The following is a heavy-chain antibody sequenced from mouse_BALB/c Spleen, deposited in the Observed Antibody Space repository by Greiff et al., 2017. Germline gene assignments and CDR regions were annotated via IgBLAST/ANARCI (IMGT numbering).Heavy chain of an antibody. V-gene: IGHV1-66*01. Sequence: QVQLQQSGPELVKPGASVKISCKASGYSFTSYYIHWVKQRPGQGLEWIGWIFPGSGNTKYNEKFKGKATLTADTSSSTAYMQLSSLTSEDSAVYFCVLTGTHYYAMDYWGQGTSVTVSS. CDR1: GYSFTSYY. J-gene: IGHJ4*01. CDR2: IFPGSGNT. D-gene: IGHD4-1*01. CDR3: VLTGTHYYAMDY.